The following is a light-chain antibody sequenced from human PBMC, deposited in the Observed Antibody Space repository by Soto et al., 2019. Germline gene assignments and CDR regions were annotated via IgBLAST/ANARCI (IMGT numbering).Light chain of an antibody. CDR2: AAS. Sequence: DIQMTQSPSSVSASVGDRVTITCRASHGVSSWFAWYQQKPGKAPKLLIYAASSLQSGVPSRFSGSGSGADFTLTISSLQPEDFATYYCQQANGFPFTFGPGTKVDIK. CDR3: QQANGFPFT. J-gene: IGKJ3*01. V-gene: IGKV1-12*01. CDR1: HGVSSW.